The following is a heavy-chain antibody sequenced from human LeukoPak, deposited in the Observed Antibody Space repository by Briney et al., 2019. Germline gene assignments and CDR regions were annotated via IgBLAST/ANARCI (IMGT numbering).Heavy chain of an antibody. CDR1: AFSVSSSY. CDR3: ARENTVRWGS. D-gene: IGHD1-26*01. V-gene: IGHV3-53*01. Sequence: PGGSLRLSCAAYAFSVSSSYMSCVRQAPGKGLEWVSVIHSGGATFYADSVKGRFTTSRDNSKNTLYLQMNTLSAEDTAVYFCARENTVRWGSWGQGTLVTVS. J-gene: IGHJ5*02. CDR2: IHSGGAT.